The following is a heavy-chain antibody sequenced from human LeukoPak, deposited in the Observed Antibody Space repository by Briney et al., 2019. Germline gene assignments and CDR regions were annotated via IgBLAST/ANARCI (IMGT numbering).Heavy chain of an antibody. D-gene: IGHD2-15*01. V-gene: IGHV3-74*01. Sequence: GGSLRLSCAASGFTFINYWMHWVRQAPGKGLVWVSRINGVGTTISYADSVKGRFTISRDNAKNTLYLQMNSLRAEDTAVYYCAKIRGGSWNAFDIWGQGTMVTVSS. CDR1: GFTFINYW. J-gene: IGHJ3*02. CDR2: INGVGTTI. CDR3: AKIRGGSWNAFDI.